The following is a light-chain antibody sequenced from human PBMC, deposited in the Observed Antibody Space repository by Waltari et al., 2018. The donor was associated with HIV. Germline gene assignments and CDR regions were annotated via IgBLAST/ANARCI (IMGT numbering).Light chain of an antibody. CDR3: CSYTTSGTWV. J-gene: IGLJ3*02. CDR2: DVN. V-gene: IGLV2-14*03. CDR1: ASDLRAYNY. Sequence: QSALTQPASVSGSPGQSITVSCSGTASDLRAYNYVSWFQQHPDTAPQLLIFDVNKRPSGVSNRFSGSKSGSTASLAISGLQPDDEADYFCCSYTTSGTWVFGGGTRVTVL.